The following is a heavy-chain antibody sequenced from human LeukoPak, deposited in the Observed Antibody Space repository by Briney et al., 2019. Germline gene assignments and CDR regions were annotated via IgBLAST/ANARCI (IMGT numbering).Heavy chain of an antibody. Sequence: GGSLRLSCAASRFTFSTYSMNWVRQAPGKGLEWVSYISSTSTIYYADSVKGRFTISRDNAKNSLYLQMNSLRAEDTAVYYCARSKYFDSWGQGTLATVSS. CDR1: RFTFSTYS. J-gene: IGHJ4*02. CDR2: ISSTSTI. CDR3: ARSKYFDS. V-gene: IGHV3-48*01.